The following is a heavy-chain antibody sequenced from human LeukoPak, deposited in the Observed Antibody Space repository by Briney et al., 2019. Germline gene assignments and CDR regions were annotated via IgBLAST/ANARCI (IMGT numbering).Heavy chain of an antibody. CDR1: GFTFSSYG. CDR3: ARGPIAALYYFDY. V-gene: IGHV3-30*02. CDR2: IRYDGRNK. J-gene: IGHJ4*02. D-gene: IGHD6-6*01. Sequence: GGSLRLSCAASGFTFSSYGMHWVRQAPGKGLDWVAFIRYDGRNKYYADSVKGRFTISRDNSKNTLYLQMNSLRAEDTAVYYCARGPIAALYYFDYWGQGTLVTVSS.